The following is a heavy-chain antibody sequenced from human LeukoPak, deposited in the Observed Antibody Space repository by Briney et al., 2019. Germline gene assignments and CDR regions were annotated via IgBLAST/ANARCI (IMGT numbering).Heavy chain of an antibody. CDR2: IGSSSSYI. D-gene: IGHD2/OR15-2a*01. CDR3: ARDSTFAVATFDY. Sequence: PGGSLRLSCAASGFTFSSYSMNWVRQAPGKGLEWVSSIGSSSSYIYYADSVKGRFTISRDNAKNSLYLQMNSLRAEDTAVYYCARDSTFAVATFDYWGQGTLVTVSS. J-gene: IGHJ4*02. CDR1: GFTFSSYS. V-gene: IGHV3-21*01.